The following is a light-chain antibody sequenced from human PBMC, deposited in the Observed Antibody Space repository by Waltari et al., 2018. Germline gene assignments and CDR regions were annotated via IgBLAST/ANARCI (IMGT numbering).Light chain of an antibody. CDR1: QSVSSTY. V-gene: IGKV3-20*01. J-gene: IGKJ4*01. Sequence: IVLTQSPGTMSLSPGARATLSCRASQSVSSTYLAWYQQKPGQAPRLLIYAASKRATGIPDRFRGSGSGTDFTLTISRLEPEDFAVYYCQRYGSSLTFGGGTTVEIK. CDR2: AAS. CDR3: QRYGSSLT.